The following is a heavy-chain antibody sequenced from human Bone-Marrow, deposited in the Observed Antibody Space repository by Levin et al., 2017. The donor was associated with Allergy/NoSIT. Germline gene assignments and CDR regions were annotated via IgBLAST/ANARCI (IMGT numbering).Heavy chain of an antibody. Sequence: PGGSLRLSCKGSGYTFASYWIGWVRQLPGKGLEWMGIIYPGDSDTRYSPSFQGQVTISVDKSIGTAYLQWSSLKASDTGIYYCVRQRDFDYWGQGTLVTVSS. CDR1: GYTFASYW. CDR2: IYPGDSDT. J-gene: IGHJ4*02. V-gene: IGHV5-51*01. CDR3: VRQRDFDY.